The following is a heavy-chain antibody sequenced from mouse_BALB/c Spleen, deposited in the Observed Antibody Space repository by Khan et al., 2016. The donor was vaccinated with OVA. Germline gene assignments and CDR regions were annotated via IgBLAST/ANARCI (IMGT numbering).Heavy chain of an antibody. V-gene: IGHV2-2*02. CDR3: ARRGYDYGRGALFAY. J-gene: IGHJ3*01. Sequence: QVQLKESGPGLVQPSQSLSITCTVSGFSLTNYSVHWVRQSPGKGLEWLGVIWSAGSTDYNAAFISRLTIRKDNSRSQAFFKLHSLQPNDTAIYYCARRGYDYGRGALFAYWGQGTLVTVSA. CDR1: GFSLTNYS. D-gene: IGHD2-4*01. CDR2: IWSAGST.